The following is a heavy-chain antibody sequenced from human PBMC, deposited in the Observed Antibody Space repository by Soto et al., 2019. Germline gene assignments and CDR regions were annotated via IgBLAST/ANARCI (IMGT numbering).Heavy chain of an antibody. CDR1: GFTFSSYG. CDR3: AKDGPGMGGMDV. J-gene: IGHJ6*02. CDR2: ISYDGSNK. V-gene: IGHV3-30*18. Sequence: QVQLVESGGGVVQPGRSLRLSCAASGFTFSSYGMHWVRQAPGKGLEWVAVISYDGSNKYYADCVKGRFTISRDNSKNTLYLQMNSLRAEDTAVYYCAKDGPGMGGMDVWGQGTTVTVSS. D-gene: IGHD3-10*01.